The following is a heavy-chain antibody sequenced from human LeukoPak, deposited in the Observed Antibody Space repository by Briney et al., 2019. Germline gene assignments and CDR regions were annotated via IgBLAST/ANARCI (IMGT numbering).Heavy chain of an antibody. CDR3: AGGDYDRRLGYYYGMDV. J-gene: IGHJ6*02. CDR1: GFTFSSYW. CDR2: INSDGSST. D-gene: IGHD4-17*01. V-gene: IGHV3-74*01. Sequence: QTGGSLRLSCAASGFTFSSYWMHWVRQAPGKGLVWVSRINSDGSSTSYADSVKGRFTISRDNAKNTLYLQMNSLRAEDTAVYYCAGGDYDRRLGYYYGMDVWGQGTTVTVSS.